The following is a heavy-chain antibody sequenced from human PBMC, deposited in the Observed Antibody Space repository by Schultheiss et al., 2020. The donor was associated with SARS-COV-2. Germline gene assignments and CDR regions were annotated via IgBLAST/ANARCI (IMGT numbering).Heavy chain of an antibody. V-gene: IGHV4-39*07. CDR2: IYYSGST. J-gene: IGHJ6*02. Sequence: SETLSLTCTVSGGSISSSSYYWGWIRQPPGKGLEWIGSIYYSGSTYYNPSLKSRVTISVDTSKNQFSLKLSSVTAADTAVYYCARLWGVATYWADYYYYGMDVWGQGTTVTVSS. D-gene: IGHD5-12*01. CDR1: GGSISSSSYY. CDR3: ARLWGVATYWADYYYYGMDV.